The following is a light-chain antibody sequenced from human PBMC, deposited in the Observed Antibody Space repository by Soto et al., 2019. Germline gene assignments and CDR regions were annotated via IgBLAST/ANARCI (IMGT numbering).Light chain of an antibody. Sequence: IQLTQSPSSLSASVGDRVTITCRASQGISSYLDWYQQKPGKAPKLLIYGASTLQNGVPSRFSGSGSGTDFTLTISSLQPEDFATYYCQQLNSYLSLTFGGGTKVEIK. CDR2: GAS. CDR3: QQLNSYLSLT. V-gene: IGKV1-9*01. CDR1: QGISSY. J-gene: IGKJ4*01.